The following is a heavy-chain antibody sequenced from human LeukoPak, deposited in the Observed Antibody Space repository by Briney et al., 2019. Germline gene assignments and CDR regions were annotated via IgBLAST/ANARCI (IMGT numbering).Heavy chain of an antibody. D-gene: IGHD4-17*01. CDR3: SRRSVTTFDY. J-gene: IGHJ4*02. Sequence: GRYLRLSCAASGFTFSSYGMHWVRQAPGKGLEWVSAISGSGGSTYYADSVKGRFTISRDNSKNTLSLQMSSLRADDTAVYYCSRRSVTTFDYWGQGTLVTVSS. V-gene: IGHV3-23*01. CDR1: GFTFSSYG. CDR2: ISGSGGST.